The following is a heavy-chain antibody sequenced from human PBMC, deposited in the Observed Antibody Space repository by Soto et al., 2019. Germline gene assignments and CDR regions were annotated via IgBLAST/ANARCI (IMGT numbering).Heavy chain of an antibody. Sequence: ASVKVSCKASGYTFTRYDINWVRQATGQGLEWMGWMNPNSGNTGYAQKFQGRVTMTRNTSISTAYMELSSLRSEDTAVYYCARVGGFGDVYYYGMDVWGQGATVTVSS. CDR2: MNPNSGNT. CDR1: GYTFTRYD. J-gene: IGHJ6*02. V-gene: IGHV1-8*01. CDR3: ARVGGFGDVYYYGMDV. D-gene: IGHD3-10*01.